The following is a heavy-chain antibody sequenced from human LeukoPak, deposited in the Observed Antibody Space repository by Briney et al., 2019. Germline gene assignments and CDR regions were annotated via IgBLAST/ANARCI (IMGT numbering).Heavy chain of an antibody. CDR3: ARGLGWGATFFDY. V-gene: IGHV4-59*01. CDR1: GDSITSYY. J-gene: IGHJ4*02. Sequence: SETLSLTCTVSGDSITSYYWTWIRQPPGKGLEWIGYTFHSGTTSNNPSLKSRVTISVDTSKNQFSLKVRSVTAADTAVYYCARGLGWGATFFDYWGQGALVTVSS. CDR2: TFHSGTT. D-gene: IGHD1-26*01.